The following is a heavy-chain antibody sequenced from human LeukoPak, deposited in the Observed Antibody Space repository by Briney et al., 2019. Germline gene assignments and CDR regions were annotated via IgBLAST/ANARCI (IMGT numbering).Heavy chain of an antibody. CDR2: VGGNGATT. CDR3: AKHLTAHRPLDY. J-gene: IGHJ4*02. CDR1: GFTFSSYG. D-gene: IGHD2-21*02. Sequence: GGSLRLSCAASGFTFSSYGTHWVRQAPGKGLEWVSTVGGNGATTYYGDSVKGRFTISRDNSKNTLYLQMSSLRADDTAVYYCAKHLTAHRPLDYWGQGTLVTVSS. V-gene: IGHV3-23*01.